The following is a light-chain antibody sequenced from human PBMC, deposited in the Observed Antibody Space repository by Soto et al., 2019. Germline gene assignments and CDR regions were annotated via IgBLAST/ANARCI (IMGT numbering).Light chain of an antibody. Sequence: EIVMTQSPVTLSVSPGEGATLFCRASQSVRNNLAWYQQKPGLAPRLLIYAVSTRATGVPARLSGNGSETEFTLTISGLQSDDFALYYCQQYNKWPPWTFGQGTKVEIK. CDR3: QQYNKWPPWT. V-gene: IGKV3-15*01. CDR1: QSVRNN. CDR2: AVS. J-gene: IGKJ1*01.